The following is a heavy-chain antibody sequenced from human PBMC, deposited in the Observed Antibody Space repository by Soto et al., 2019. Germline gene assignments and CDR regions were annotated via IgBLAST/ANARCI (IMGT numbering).Heavy chain of an antibody. J-gene: IGHJ4*02. CDR2: IYYSGST. CDR3: ARQVVVAATSTIDY. CDR1: GGSISSSSYY. D-gene: IGHD2-15*01. Sequence: QLQLQESGPGLVKPSETLSLTCTVSGGSISSSSYYWGWIRQPPGKWLEWIGSIYYSGSTYYNPSLKSRVTISVDTSKNQFSLKLSSVTAADTAVYYCARQVVVAATSTIDYWGQGTLVTVSS. V-gene: IGHV4-39*01.